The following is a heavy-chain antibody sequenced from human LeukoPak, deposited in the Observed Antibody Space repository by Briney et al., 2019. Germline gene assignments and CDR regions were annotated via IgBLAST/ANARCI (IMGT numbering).Heavy chain of an antibody. CDR2: INHSGST. J-gene: IGHJ6*02. Sequence: SETLSLTCAVYGGSFSGYYWSWIRRPPGKGLEWIGEINHSGSTNYNPSLKSRVTISVDTSKNQFSLKLSSVTAADTAVYYCARGPRRGNYYYYGMDVWGQGTTVTVSS. D-gene: IGHD3-10*01. CDR1: GGSFSGYY. CDR3: ARGPRRGNYYYYGMDV. V-gene: IGHV4-34*01.